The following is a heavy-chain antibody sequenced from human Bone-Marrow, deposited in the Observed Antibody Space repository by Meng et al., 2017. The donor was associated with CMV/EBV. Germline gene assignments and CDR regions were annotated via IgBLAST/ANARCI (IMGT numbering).Heavy chain of an antibody. CDR1: GFTFDDYA. D-gene: IGHD3-10*01. V-gene: IGHV3-9*01. CDR3: ARDPLIDYYASGSYTFDY. Sequence: SLKISCAASGFTFDDYAMHWVRQAPGKGLEWVSGISWNSGSIGYADSVKGRFTISRDNSKNMLYLQMNSLRAEDTAVFYCARDPLIDYYASGSYTFDYWGQGTLVTVSS. CDR2: ISWNSGSI. J-gene: IGHJ4*02.